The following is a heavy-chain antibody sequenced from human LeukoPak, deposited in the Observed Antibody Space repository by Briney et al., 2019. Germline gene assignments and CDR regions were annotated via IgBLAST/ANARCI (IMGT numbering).Heavy chain of an antibody. D-gene: IGHD3-10*01. V-gene: IGHV4-38-2*02. CDR1: GYSISTGYY. Sequence: SETLSLTCTVSGYSISTGYYWDWIRQPPGKGLEWIGTFYHGGSTYYNPSLKSRVTISVDTSKNQLSLKLSSVTAADTAVYYCARDVITMVRGVITRYYYYYMDVWGKGTTVTVSS. CDR3: ARDVITMVRGVITRYYYYYMDV. J-gene: IGHJ6*03. CDR2: FYHGGST.